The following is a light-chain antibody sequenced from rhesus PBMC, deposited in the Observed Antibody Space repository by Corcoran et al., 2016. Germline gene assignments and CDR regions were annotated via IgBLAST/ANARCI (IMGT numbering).Light chain of an antibody. J-gene: IGKJ1*01. V-gene: IGKV3-40*03. CDR1: ESVGSY. Sequence: EIVMTQSPATLSLSPGETATLSCRASESVGSYLAWYQQKPGQAPKLLVHSAYFRATGIPARFTGSGSRTEVTLTISSLEPEDVGVYHCQQYNDLLRTFGQGTKVEIK. CDR3: QQYNDLLRT. CDR2: SAY.